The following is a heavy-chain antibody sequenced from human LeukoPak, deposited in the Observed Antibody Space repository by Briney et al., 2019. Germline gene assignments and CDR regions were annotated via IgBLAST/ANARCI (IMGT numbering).Heavy chain of an antibody. D-gene: IGHD6-19*01. J-gene: IGHJ6*03. V-gene: IGHV3-7*01. CDR1: GFTFSSSW. CDR3: ARVIAVPGTPYDYYYMDV. Sequence: GGSLRLSCAASGFTFSSSWMGWVRQTPGKGLEWVANIKQDGSGETYVDSVKGRFTISRDNAKNSLYLRMSSLRVGDTAVYSCARVIAVPGTPYDYYYMDVWGKGATVTVSS. CDR2: IKQDGSGE.